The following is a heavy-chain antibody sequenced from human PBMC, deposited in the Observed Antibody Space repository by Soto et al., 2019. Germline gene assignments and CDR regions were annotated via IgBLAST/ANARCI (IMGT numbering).Heavy chain of an antibody. J-gene: IGHJ4*02. V-gene: IGHV1-18*01. D-gene: IGHD6-13*01. CDR3: AAALPPKYYFDY. CDR1: GYTFTSYG. CDR2: ISAYNGNT. Sequence: QVQLVQSGAEVKKPGASVKVSCKASGYTFTSYGISWVRQAPGQGLEWMGWISAYNGNTNYAQKFQERVTITRDMSTSTAYMELSSLRSEDTAVYYCAAALPPKYYFDYWGQGTLVTVSS.